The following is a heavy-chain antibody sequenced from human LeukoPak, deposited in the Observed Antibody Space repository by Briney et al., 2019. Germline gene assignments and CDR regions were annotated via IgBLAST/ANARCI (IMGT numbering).Heavy chain of an antibody. CDR2: IYPGDSDT. V-gene: IGHV5-51*01. D-gene: IGHD3-10*01. Sequence: GESLKISCKGSGYSFTCYWIGWVRQMPGKGLDWMGIIYPGDSDTRYSPSFQGQVTISADKSISTAYLQWSSLKASDTAMYYCARNTRVRGVTHYYYGMDVWGKGTTVTVSS. CDR1: GYSFTCYW. J-gene: IGHJ6*04. CDR3: ARNTRVRGVTHYYYGMDV.